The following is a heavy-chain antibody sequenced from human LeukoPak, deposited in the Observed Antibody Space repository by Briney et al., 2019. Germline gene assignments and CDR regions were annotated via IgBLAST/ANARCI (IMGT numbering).Heavy chain of an antibody. CDR3: ARNSYGYKFSMDV. CDR2: FDPQDGET. CDR1: GYSLTELT. D-gene: IGHD5-18*01. V-gene: IGHV1-24*01. J-gene: IGHJ6*03. Sequence: ASVKVSCKVSGYSLTELTIHWVRQTLDKRLEWMGAFDPQDGETISAQKFHGRVTMTEDPSTSTAYMELRSLRSDDTAVYYCARNSYGYKFSMDVWGKGTAVTISS.